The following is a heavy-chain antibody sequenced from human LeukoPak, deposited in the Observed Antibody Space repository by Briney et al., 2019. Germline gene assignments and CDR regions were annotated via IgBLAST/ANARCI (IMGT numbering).Heavy chain of an antibody. Sequence: PSETLSLTCAVYGGSFGGYYWSWIRQPPGKGLEWIGEINHSGSTNYNPSLKSRVTISVDTSKNQFSLKLSSVTAADTAVYYCATRVVRGVINWWGQGTLVTVSS. CDR1: GGSFGGYY. J-gene: IGHJ4*02. D-gene: IGHD3-10*01. CDR2: INHSGST. CDR3: ATRVVRGVINW. V-gene: IGHV4-34*01.